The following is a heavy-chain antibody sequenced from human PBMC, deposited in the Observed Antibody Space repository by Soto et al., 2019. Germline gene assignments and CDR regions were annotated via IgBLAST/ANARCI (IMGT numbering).Heavy chain of an antibody. D-gene: IGHD6-13*01. J-gene: IGHJ4*02. CDR1: GFTFSSYA. CDR3: AKYPTLYSSSWFDY. CDR2: ISGSGGST. Sequence: GGSLRLSCAASGFTFSSYAMSWVRQAPGKGLEWVSAISGSGGSTYYADSVKGRFTTSRDNSKNTLYLQMNSLRAEDTAVYYCAKYPTLYSSSWFDYWGQGTLVTVSS. V-gene: IGHV3-23*01.